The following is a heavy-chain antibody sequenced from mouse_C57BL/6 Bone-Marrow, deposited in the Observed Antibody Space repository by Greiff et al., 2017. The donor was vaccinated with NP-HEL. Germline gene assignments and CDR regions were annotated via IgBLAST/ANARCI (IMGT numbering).Heavy chain of an antibody. J-gene: IGHJ2*01. D-gene: IGHD1-1*01. V-gene: IGHV14-2*01. Sequence: EVKLVESGAELVKPGASVKLSCTASGFNIKDYYMHWVKQRTEQGLEWIGRIDPEGGETNYAPKFQGKATITADTSSNTAYLQLSSLTSEDTAVYYCALTTVVDYFDYWGQGTTLTVSS. CDR3: ALTTVVDYFDY. CDR1: GFNIKDYY. CDR2: IDPEGGET.